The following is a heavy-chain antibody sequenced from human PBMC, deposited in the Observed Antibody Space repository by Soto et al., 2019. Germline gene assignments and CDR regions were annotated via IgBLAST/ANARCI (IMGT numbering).Heavy chain of an antibody. CDR1: GFTFSSYS. J-gene: IGHJ4*02. CDR2: ISSSSSTI. V-gene: IGHV3-48*02. D-gene: IGHD5-12*01. Sequence: EVQLVESGGGLVQPGGSLRLSCAASGFTFSSYSMNWVRQAPGKGLEWVSYISSSSSTIYYADSVKGRFTISRDNAKNSLYLQMNSMRDEDTAVYYCARDQPGILYSGYDYPPYYFDYWGQGTLVTVSS. CDR3: ARDQPGILYSGYDYPPYYFDY.